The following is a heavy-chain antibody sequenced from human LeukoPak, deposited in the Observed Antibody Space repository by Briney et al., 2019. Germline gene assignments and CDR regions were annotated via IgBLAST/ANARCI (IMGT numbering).Heavy chain of an antibody. D-gene: IGHD1-26*01. V-gene: IGHV4-31*03. Sequence: SETLSLTCTVSGGSISSGGYYWSWIRQYPGKGLEWIGYIYYSGTTYYNPSLKSRVTMSVDTSKNQFSLKLISVTAADTAVYNCARDVTGGSYFDYWGQGTLVTVSS. CDR1: GGSISSGGYY. J-gene: IGHJ4*02. CDR3: ARDVTGGSYFDY. CDR2: IYYSGTT.